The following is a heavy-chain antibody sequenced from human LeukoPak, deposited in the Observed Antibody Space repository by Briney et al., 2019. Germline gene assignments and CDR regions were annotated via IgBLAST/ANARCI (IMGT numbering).Heavy chain of an antibody. D-gene: IGHD2-21*02. CDR3: ARAVVVTAIYYYGMDV. V-gene: IGHV4-59*01. Sequence: SETLSLTCTVSGGSISSYYWSWIRQPPGKGLDWIGYIFYSGSTNYNPSPKSRVTISVDTSKNQFSLKVSSVTAADTAVYYCARAVVVTAIYYYGMDVWGQGTTVTVSS. J-gene: IGHJ6*02. CDR1: GGSISSYY. CDR2: IFYSGST.